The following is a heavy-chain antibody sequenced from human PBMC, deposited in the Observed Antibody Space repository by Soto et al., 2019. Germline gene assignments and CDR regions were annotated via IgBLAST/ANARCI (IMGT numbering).Heavy chain of an antibody. CDR2: IYPGDSDT. CDR1: EYIFTNYW. CDR3: ARVPWGGTYYFDF. V-gene: IGHV5-51*01. J-gene: IGHJ4*01. D-gene: IGHD2-21*01. Sequence: PGVSLKISCKGSEYIFTNYWIAWVRQMPGKGLEWMGIIYPGDSDTRYIPSFQGQVTISADKSISTAYLQWSSLKASDTAMYYCARVPWGGTYYFDFWGLGTLVTVSS.